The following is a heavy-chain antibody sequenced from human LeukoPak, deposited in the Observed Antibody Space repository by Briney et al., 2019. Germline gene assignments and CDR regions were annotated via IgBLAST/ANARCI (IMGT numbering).Heavy chain of an antibody. V-gene: IGHV1-18*01. CDR2: ISAYNGNT. CDR3: ARVRSGGSGGNWFDP. J-gene: IGHJ5*02. D-gene: IGHD3-10*01. Sequence: ASVKVSCKASGGTFSSYAISWVRQAPGQGLEWMGWISAYNGNTNYAQKLQGRVTMTTDTSTSTAYMELRSLRSDDTAVYYCARVRSGGSGGNWFDPWGQGTLVTVSS. CDR1: GGTFSSYA.